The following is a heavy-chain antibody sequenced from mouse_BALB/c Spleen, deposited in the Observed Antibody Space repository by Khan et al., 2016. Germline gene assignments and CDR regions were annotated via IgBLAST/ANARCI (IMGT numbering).Heavy chain of an antibody. CDR3: ARRVRWDFDV. Sequence: QIQLVQSGPELKKPGETVKISCKASGFTFTDYSLHWVKQAPGKGLKWMGWIKTETGEPTYADDFKGRFAFSLETSASTAYLQINNLKSEDMARYFCARRVRWDFDVWGAGTTVTVSS. CDR1: GFTFTDYS. V-gene: IGHV9-2-1*01. CDR2: IKTETGEP. J-gene: IGHJ1*01. D-gene: IGHD2-14*01.